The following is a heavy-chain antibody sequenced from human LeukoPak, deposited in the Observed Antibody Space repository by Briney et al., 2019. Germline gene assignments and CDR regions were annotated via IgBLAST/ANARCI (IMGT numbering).Heavy chain of an antibody. CDR2: IYYSGSA. J-gene: IGHJ6*03. D-gene: IGHD5-12*01. Sequence: PSETLSLTCTVSGGSISSSTNYWGWIRQPPGKGLEWIGNIYYSGSAYSSLKSRVTMSVDTSRNQFSLKLSSVTAADTAVYYCARVSSVWIKDYYYMDVWGKGTTVTVSS. CDR1: GGSISSSTNY. CDR3: ARVSSVWIKDYYYMDV. V-gene: IGHV4-39*07.